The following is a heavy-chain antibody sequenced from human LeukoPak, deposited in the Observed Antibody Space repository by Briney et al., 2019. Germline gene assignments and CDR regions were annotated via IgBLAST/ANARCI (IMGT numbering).Heavy chain of an antibody. V-gene: IGHV3-74*01. J-gene: IGHJ4*02. D-gene: IGHD3-22*01. CDR3: ARVMYYYHSSGSIAVYYFDY. CDR2: INSDGSTT. Sequence: PGGSLRLSCAASGFTFSSHWMHWVRQAPGKGLVWVSRINSDGSTTSYADSVKGRFTISRDNAKHTLYLQMNSLRAEDTAVYYCARVMYYYHSSGSIAVYYFDYWGQGTLVTVSS. CDR1: GFTFSSHW.